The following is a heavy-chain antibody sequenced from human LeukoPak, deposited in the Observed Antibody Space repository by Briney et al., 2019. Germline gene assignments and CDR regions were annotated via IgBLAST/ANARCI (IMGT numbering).Heavy chain of an antibody. CDR3: ARDLGSGGSCYRN. CDR2: INDDETVT. CDR1: GFTFSSYW. Sequence: GGSLRLSCAASGFTFSSYWMHWVRQAPGKGLVWVSRINDDETVTNYADSVKGRFTISRDNAKDTLYLQMNSLRAEDTAVYFCARDLGSGGSCYRNWGQGTLVTVSS. J-gene: IGHJ4*02. V-gene: IGHV3-74*01. D-gene: IGHD2-15*01.